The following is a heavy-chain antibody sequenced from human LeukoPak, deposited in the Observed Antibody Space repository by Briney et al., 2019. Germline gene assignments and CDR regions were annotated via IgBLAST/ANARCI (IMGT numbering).Heavy chain of an antibody. V-gene: IGHV4-34*01. CDR2: INHSGST. CDR1: GGSFSGYY. J-gene: IGHJ6*03. CDR3: ARGPRCSGGSCYSRKNYYYMDV. Sequence: PSETLSLTCAVYGGSFSGYYWSWIRQPPGKGLEWIGEINHSGSTSYNPSLKSRVTISVDTSKNQFSLKLSSVTAADTAVYYCARGPRCSGGSCYSRKNYYYMDVWGKGTTVTVSS. D-gene: IGHD2-15*01.